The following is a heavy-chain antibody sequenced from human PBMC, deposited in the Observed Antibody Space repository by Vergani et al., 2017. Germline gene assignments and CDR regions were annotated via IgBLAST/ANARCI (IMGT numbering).Heavy chain of an antibody. D-gene: IGHD5-18*01. CDR2: ISGHDHRT. CDR1: GYTFTGYY. Sequence: VQLVQSGAEVKRPGASVKVSCKASGYTFTGYYLHWVRQAPGKGLEWVSGISGHDHRTLYADSVKGRFIISRDDSKNTLYLQMSSLRVEDTAIYYCAELYGDDGYSPFWGQGTLVTVSS. CDR3: AELYGDDGYSPF. V-gene: IGHV3-23*04. J-gene: IGHJ4*02.